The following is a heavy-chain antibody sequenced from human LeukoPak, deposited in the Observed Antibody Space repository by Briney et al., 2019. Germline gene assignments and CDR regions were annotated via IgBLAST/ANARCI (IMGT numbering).Heavy chain of an antibody. Sequence: ASVKVSCKASGYTFTGYYMHWVRQAPGQGLEWMGCINPNSGGTNYAQKFQGRVTMTRDTSISTAYMELSRLRSDDTAVYYCAREKNPAPSYCYYMDVWGKGTTVTVSS. V-gene: IGHV1-2*02. CDR1: GYTFTGYY. D-gene: IGHD2/OR15-2a*01. CDR3: AREKNPAPSYCYYMDV. CDR2: INPNSGGT. J-gene: IGHJ6*03.